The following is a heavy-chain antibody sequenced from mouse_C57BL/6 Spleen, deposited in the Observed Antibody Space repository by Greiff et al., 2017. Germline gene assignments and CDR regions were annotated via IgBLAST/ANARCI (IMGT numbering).Heavy chain of an antibody. Sequence: VKLVESGAELVKPGASVKISCKASGYAFSSYWLNWVKQRPGKGLEWIGQIYPGDGDTNYNGKFKGKATLTADKSSSTAYMQLSSLTSEDSAVYFCARRGYGSRNWYFDVWGTGTTVTVSS. J-gene: IGHJ1*03. CDR2: IYPGDGDT. CDR3: ARRGYGSRNWYFDV. V-gene: IGHV1-80*01. CDR1: GYAFSSYW. D-gene: IGHD1-1*01.